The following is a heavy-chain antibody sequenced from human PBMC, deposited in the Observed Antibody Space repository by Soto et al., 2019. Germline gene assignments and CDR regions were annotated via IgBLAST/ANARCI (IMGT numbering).Heavy chain of an antibody. CDR2: IKEDGSEK. CDR1: GFTFSSYW. CDR3: ARVGYSSSYDY. D-gene: IGHD6-13*01. J-gene: IGHJ4*02. Sequence: PGGSLRLSCAASGFTFSSYWMNWVRQAPGKGLEWVANIKEDGSEKYYVDSVKGRFTISRDNAKNSLYLQLNSLRAEDTAVYYCARVGYSSSYDYWGQGTLVTFSS. V-gene: IGHV3-7*03.